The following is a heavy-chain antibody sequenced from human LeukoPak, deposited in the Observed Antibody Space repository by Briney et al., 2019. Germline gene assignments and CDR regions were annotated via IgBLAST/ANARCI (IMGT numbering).Heavy chain of an antibody. J-gene: IGHJ4*02. CDR3: AREGDAGTYSSGWYF. CDR1: GGSISSYY. V-gene: IGHV4-4*07. D-gene: IGHD6-19*01. Sequence: SETLSLTCTVSGGSISSYYWSWIRQPAGKGLEWIGRIYTSGSTNYNPSLKRRVTLPVDTSKNQFSLKLSSVTAADTAVYYCAREGDAGTYSSGWYFWGQGTLVTVSS. CDR2: IYTSGST.